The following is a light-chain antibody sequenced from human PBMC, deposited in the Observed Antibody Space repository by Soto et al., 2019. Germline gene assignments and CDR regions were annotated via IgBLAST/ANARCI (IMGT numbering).Light chain of an antibody. J-gene: IGKJ1*01. CDR3: QQGDT. Sequence: EIVLTQSPATLSLSPGERATLSCRASQSVSSYLAWYQQKPGQAPRLLIYDASNRATGILARFSGSGSGTDFTLTISSLEPEDFAVYYCQQGDTFGQGTKVEIK. CDR2: DAS. CDR1: QSVSSY. V-gene: IGKV3-11*01.